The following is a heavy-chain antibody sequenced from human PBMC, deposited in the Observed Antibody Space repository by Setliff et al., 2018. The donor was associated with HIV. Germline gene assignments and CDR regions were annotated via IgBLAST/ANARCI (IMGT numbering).Heavy chain of an antibody. J-gene: IGHJ6*02. CDR1: GYTFSQYA. V-gene: IGHV1-3*04. CDR2: INTGNENT. Sequence: ASVKVSCKASGYTFSQYALHWVRQAPGQRLEWMGWINTGNENTRYSQKFQGRVSIIRDTSANTAYMELTNLRSDDAAIYYCARVSGGRPGNYYYAMDVWGQGTTVTVSS. D-gene: IGHD1-26*01. CDR3: ARVSGGRPGNYYYAMDV.